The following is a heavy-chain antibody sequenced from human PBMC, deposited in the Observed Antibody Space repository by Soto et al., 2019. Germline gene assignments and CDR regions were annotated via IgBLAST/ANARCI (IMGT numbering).Heavy chain of an antibody. CDR2: IIPIFGTA. Sequence: QVQLVQSGAEVKKPGSSVKVSCKASGGTFSSYAISWVRQAPGQGLEWMGGIIPIFGTANYAQKFQGSVTITADESTSTGYMEVSRLRSEDTAVYYCAIGEDYYGSGSAEVPMDVWGQGTTVTVSS. CDR3: AIGEDYYGSGSAEVPMDV. J-gene: IGHJ6*02. CDR1: GGTFSSYA. V-gene: IGHV1-69*01. D-gene: IGHD3-10*01.